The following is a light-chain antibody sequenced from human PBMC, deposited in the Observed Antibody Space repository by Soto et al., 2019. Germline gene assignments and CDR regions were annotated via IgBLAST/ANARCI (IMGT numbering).Light chain of an antibody. J-gene: IGKJ5*01. V-gene: IGKV1-33*01. CDR2: DAS. CDR3: QQYDNLPIT. CDR1: QSVSSY. Sequence: DIQMTQSPSTLSASVGDRVTITCRASQSVSSYLAWYQQKPGQAPRLLIYDASNLETGVPSRFSGSGSGTDFTFTISSLQPEDIATYYCQQYDNLPITFGQGTRLEIK.